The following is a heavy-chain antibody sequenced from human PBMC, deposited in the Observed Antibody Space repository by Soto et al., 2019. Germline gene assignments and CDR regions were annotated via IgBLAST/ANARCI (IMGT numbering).Heavy chain of an antibody. J-gene: IGHJ4*02. CDR2: IWYDGSNK. V-gene: IGHV3-33*01. CDR3: ARDHSEIVAVIPGY. CDR1: GFTFSSYG. Sequence: GGSLRLSCAASGFTFSSYGMHWVRQAPGKGLEWVAVIWYDGSNKYYADSVKGRFTISRDNSKNTLYLQMNSLRAEDTAVYYCARDHSEIVAVIPGYWGQGTLVTVSS. D-gene: IGHD3-22*01.